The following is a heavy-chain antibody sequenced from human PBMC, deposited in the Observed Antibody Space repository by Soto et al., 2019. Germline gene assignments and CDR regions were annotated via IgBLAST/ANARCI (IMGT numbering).Heavy chain of an antibody. CDR1: GGTFSSYS. Sequence: SVKVSCKASGGTFSSYSISWVRQAPGQGLEWMGRIIPIVDIATYAQKLEGRVTITADKSTSTAYMELSSLRSEDTAVYYCARVTAVAGIYFDYWGQGTQVTVSS. V-gene: IGHV1-69*02. D-gene: IGHD6-19*01. CDR3: ARVTAVAGIYFDY. J-gene: IGHJ4*02. CDR2: IIPIVDIA.